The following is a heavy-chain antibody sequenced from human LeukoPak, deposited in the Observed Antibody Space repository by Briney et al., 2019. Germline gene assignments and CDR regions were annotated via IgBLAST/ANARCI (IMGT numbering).Heavy chain of an antibody. V-gene: IGHV3-9*01. CDR2: ISWNSGSI. Sequence: GGSLRLSCAASGFTFDDYAMHWVPQAPGKGLEWVSGISWNSGSIGYADSVKGRFTISRGNAKNSLYLQMNSLRAEDTALYYCAKAPYYYYGMDVWGQGTTVTVSS. CDR1: GFTFDDYA. CDR3: AKAPYYYYGMDV. J-gene: IGHJ6*02.